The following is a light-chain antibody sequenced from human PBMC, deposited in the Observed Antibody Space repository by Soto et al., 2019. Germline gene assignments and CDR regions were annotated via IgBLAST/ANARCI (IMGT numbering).Light chain of an antibody. J-gene: IGLJ1*01. CDR3: SSYTSSSTLV. V-gene: IGLV2-14*01. Sequence: QSALTQPASVSGSPGQSITISCTGTSSDVGGYIYVSWYQQHPGKAPDLILYDVSNRPSGVSSRFSGSKSGNTASLTISGLQAEDEADYYCSSYTSSSTLVFGTGTKLTVL. CDR1: SSDVGGYIY. CDR2: DVS.